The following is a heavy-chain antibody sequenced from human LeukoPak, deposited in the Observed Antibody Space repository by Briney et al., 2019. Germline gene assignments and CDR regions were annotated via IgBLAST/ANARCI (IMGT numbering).Heavy chain of an antibody. D-gene: IGHD5-18*01. CDR3: ARVVVQLWLPYNWFDP. J-gene: IGHJ5*02. V-gene: IGHV3-7*01. CDR1: GFIFSSYW. Sequence: PGGSLRLSCAASGFIFSSYWMSWVRQAPGKGLEWVANIKQDGSEKYYVDSVKGRFTISRDNAKNSLYLQMNSLRAEDTAVYYCARVVVQLWLPYNWFDPWGQGTLVTVSS. CDR2: IKQDGSEK.